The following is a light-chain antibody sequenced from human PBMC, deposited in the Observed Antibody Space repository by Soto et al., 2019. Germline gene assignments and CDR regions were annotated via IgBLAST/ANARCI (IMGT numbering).Light chain of an antibody. CDR2: EVS. CDR1: SSDVGGYNY. Sequence: QSALNQPPSASGSPGQSVTISCTGTSSDVGGYNYVSWYQQHPGKASKLMIYEVSKRPSGVPDRFSGSKSGNTASLTVSGLQAEDEADYYCSSYAGSNNLVFGTGTKVTVL. V-gene: IGLV2-8*01. J-gene: IGLJ1*01. CDR3: SSYAGSNNLV.